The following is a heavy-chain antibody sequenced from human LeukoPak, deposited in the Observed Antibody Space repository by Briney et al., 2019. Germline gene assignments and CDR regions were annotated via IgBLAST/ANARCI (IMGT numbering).Heavy chain of an antibody. Sequence: GGSLRLSCVPSGFAFNTFAMNWVRQAPGKGLEWVSGISASGSRTYYGNSVKGRFTISRDNSKNTLFLQMNNLRGEDTARYFCARDQSPHYYDSSGYGAFNLWGKGTMVTVSS. CDR3: ARDQSPHYYDSSGYGAFNL. CDR1: GFAFNTFA. CDR2: ISASGSRT. J-gene: IGHJ3*01. D-gene: IGHD3-22*01. V-gene: IGHV3-23*01.